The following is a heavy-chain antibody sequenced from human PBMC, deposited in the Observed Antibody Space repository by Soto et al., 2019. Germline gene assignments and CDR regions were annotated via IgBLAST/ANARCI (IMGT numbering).Heavy chain of an antibody. D-gene: IGHD3-10*01. CDR2: IFHDGTA. J-gene: IGHJ4*02. Sequence: SETLSLTCAFSVVSISSGNWWTWVRQSPQRGLEYIGEIFHDGTANYYPSFERRVAISVDTSKNQFSLKLTSVTAADTAIYFCARLVYDTRLNYMYFDFWGQGTLVTVSS. V-gene: IGHV4-4*02. CDR1: VVSISSGNW. CDR3: ARLVYDTRLNYMYFDF.